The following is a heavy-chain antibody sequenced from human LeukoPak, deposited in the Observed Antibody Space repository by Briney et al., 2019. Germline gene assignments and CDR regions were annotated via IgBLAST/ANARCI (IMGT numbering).Heavy chain of an antibody. CDR3: ARANYGSGSNFFYGMDV. CDR1: GFSFSRFG. CDR2: IWYDGSIK. V-gene: IGHV3-33*01. Sequence: GRSLRLSCAASGFSFSRFGMHWVRQAPGKGLEGVAVIWYDGSIKYYEDSVKGRFTISRDNSQSTLYLQMSSLRVADTAVYYCARANYGSGSNFFYGMDVWGEGTTVTVSS. D-gene: IGHD3-10*01. J-gene: IGHJ6*04.